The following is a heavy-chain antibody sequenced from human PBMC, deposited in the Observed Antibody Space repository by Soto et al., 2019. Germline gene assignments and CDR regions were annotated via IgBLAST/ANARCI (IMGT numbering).Heavy chain of an antibody. CDR2: INHSGST. CDR3: ASGWGRIVDY. V-gene: IGHV4-34*01. CDR1: GGSLSGYY. Sequence: QVQLQQWGAGLLKPSETLSLTCAVYGGSLSGYYWSWIRQPPGKGLEWIGEINHSGSTNYNPSLKGRVTVSVDTSNNQYSLKLSSVAAADTAVYYCASGWGRIVDYWGQGTVVTVSS. D-gene: IGHD7-27*01. J-gene: IGHJ4*02.